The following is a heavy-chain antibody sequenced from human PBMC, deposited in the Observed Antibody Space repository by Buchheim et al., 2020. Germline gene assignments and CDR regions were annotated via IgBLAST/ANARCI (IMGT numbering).Heavy chain of an antibody. J-gene: IGHJ6*02. V-gene: IGHV3-23*01. CDR2: LSGSGGNT. CDR3: AKDLYGDYGMDV. CDR1: GFTFSSYA. D-gene: IGHD4-17*01. Sequence: EVQLLESGGGLVQPGGSLRLSCAASGFTFSSYAMSWVRQAPGKGMEWVSLLSGSGGNTYYADSVRGCFTISRDNSKNPLYLQMNSLRAEDTAVYYCAKDLYGDYGMDVWGQGTT.